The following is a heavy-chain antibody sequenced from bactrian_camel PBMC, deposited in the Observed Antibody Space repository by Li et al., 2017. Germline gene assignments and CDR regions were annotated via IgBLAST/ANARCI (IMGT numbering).Heavy chain of an antibody. CDR3: SGRSVRGSICTFRF. CDR1: EYRYTGTTYC. D-gene: IGHD2*01. CDR2: ISTGLGRA. Sequence: QLVESGGGSVQTGESLRISCAESEYRYTGTTYCMGWIRQVPGMEREAVAAISTGLGRAHYADSVLGRFTISKDNAKDTVYLQMSSLKPKDTAKYSCSGRSVRGSICTFRFWGRGTQVTV. J-gene: IGHJ6*01. V-gene: IGHV3S25*01.